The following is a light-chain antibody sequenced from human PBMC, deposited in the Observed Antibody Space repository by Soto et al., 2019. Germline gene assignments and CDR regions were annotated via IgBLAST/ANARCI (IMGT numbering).Light chain of an antibody. J-gene: IGLJ7*01. CDR2: EVS. V-gene: IGLV2-23*02. Sequence: QSALTQPASVSGSPGQSITISCTGTSSDVGSHNLVSWYQQHPGQAPKLMIYEVSKRPLGVSARFSASKSGNTASLTISGXXXXXXXYXYCCSYGGSRAVFGGGTQLTVL. CDR3: CSYGGSRAV. CDR1: SSDVGSHNL.